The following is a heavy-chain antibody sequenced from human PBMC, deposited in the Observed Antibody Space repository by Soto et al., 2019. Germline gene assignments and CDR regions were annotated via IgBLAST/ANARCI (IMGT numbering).Heavy chain of an antibody. V-gene: IGHV4-59*08. CDR1: GGSISSYC. CDR3: ARSKLNDCGGDCELDR. CDR2: IYYSGST. J-gene: IGHJ1*01. D-gene: IGHD2-21*02. Sequence: SETLSLTCVVSGGSISSYCWSWIRQPPGKGLEWIGYIYYSGSTNYNPSLKSRVTISLDTSEKQFSLKLRSVTAADTAVYYCARSKLNDCGGDCELDRWGQGALVTVSS.